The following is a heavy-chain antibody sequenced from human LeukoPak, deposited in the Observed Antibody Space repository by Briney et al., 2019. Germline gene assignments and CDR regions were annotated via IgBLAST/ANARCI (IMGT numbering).Heavy chain of an antibody. D-gene: IGHD3-10*01. CDR1: GFTFSSYW. V-gene: IGHV3-7*04. J-gene: IGHJ5*02. CDR2: IKKDGTVK. Sequence: PGGSLRLSCAVSGFTFSSYWMTWVRQAPGKGLEWVANIKKDGTVKYYVDSVKGRFTISRDNAKNTLDLEMNSLRAGDTAVYYCARASGFNWFDPWGQGTQVTVSS. CDR3: ARASGFNWFDP.